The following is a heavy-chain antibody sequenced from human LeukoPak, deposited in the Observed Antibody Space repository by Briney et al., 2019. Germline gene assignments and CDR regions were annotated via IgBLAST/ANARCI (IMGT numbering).Heavy chain of an antibody. Sequence: GGSLRLSCVASGFTFSTYAMSWVRQAPGQGLEWVSVISGSGVTTYYADSVKGRFSISRANSKNTLWLQMSSLRVEDTAVYFCTKSPFSGSYRFEDWGQGTLVTVSS. CDR2: ISGSGVTT. CDR1: GFTFSTYA. J-gene: IGHJ4*02. D-gene: IGHD1-26*01. CDR3: TKSPFSGSYRFED. V-gene: IGHV3-23*01.